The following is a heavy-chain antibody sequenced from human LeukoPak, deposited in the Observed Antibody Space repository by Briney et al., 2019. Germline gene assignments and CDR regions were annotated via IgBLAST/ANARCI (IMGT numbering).Heavy chain of an antibody. Sequence: GGSLRLSCAASGFTFSSYSMNWVRQAPGKGLEWVSSISSSSSYIYYADSVKGRFTISRDNAKNSLYLQMYSLRAEDTAVYYCARSPMITFGGVIAPFDYWGQGTLVTVSS. CDR1: GFTFSSYS. CDR3: ARSPMITFGGVIAPFDY. J-gene: IGHJ4*02. CDR2: ISSSSSYI. V-gene: IGHV3-21*01. D-gene: IGHD3-16*02.